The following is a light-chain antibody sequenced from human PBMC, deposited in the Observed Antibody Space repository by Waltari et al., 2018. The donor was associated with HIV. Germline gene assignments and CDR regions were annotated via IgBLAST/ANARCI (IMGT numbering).Light chain of an antibody. V-gene: IGLV1-44*01. CDR2: NDN. CDR1: SSNIGTNG. Sequence: QSLLTQQPSASGTPGQRVTISCSGSSSNIGTNGLNRYHHPPGTAPKLLIYNDNQLPSGVPDRFSGSKSGTSASLAISGLQSEDEADYYCAAWDDSLRGWVFGRGTKLDVL. CDR3: AAWDDSLRGWV. J-gene: IGLJ3*02.